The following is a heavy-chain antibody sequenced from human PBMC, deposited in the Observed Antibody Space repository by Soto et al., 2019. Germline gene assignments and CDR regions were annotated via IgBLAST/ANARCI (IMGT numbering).Heavy chain of an antibody. D-gene: IGHD3-10*01. J-gene: IGHJ6*02. Sequence: QVQLVQSGAEVKKPGASVKVSCKASGYTFTSYGISWVRQAPGQGLEWMGWISAYNGNTNYAQKLQGRVTMTTDTSTSQACVELRSLRSDATTVDYCARAGRSIRASYYYYGMYVWGQGTTLTVSS. CDR1: GYTFTSYG. CDR2: ISAYNGNT. CDR3: ARAGRSIRASYYYYGMYV. V-gene: IGHV1-18*01.